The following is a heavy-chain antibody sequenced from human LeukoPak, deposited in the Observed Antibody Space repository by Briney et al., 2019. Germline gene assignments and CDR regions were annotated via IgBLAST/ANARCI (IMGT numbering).Heavy chain of an antibody. V-gene: IGHV3-23*01. J-gene: IGHJ4*02. D-gene: IGHD1-26*01. CDR3: AKRYSGTSGLYNFDY. CDR1: GFTFSSYA. CDR2: ITGSAANT. Sequence: GGSLRLSCAASGFTFSSYAMTWVRQPPGKGLEGVSSITGSAANTYYADSVKGRFTISRDNSKNTLYPQMNSLRAEDTAVYYCAKRYSGTSGLYNFDYWGQGTLVTVSS.